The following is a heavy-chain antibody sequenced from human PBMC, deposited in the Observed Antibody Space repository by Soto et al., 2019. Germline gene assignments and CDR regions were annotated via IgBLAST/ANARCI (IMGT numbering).Heavy chain of an antibody. CDR3: AKVSTTHTFGPLDP. Sequence: EVQLVESGGGLVKPGRSVRLSCAASGFTFDDYGMHWVRQAPVKGLEWVSGISWNSGSIGYADSVKGRFIISRDNAKNSLYLQMNNLRPEETSLYFCAKVSTTHTFGPLDPWGQGTLVTVAS. CDR1: GFTFDDYG. D-gene: IGHD1-1*01. CDR2: ISWNSGSI. J-gene: IGHJ5*02. V-gene: IGHV3-9*01.